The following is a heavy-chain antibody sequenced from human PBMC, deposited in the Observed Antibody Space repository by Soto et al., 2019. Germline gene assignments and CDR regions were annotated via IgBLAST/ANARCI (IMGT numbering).Heavy chain of an antibody. V-gene: IGHV4-30-4*01. CDR3: ARGNRYYDILTGPNRGPYYGMDV. Sequence: SETLSLTCTVSGGSISSGDYYWSWIRQPPGKGLEWIGYIYYSGSTNYNPSLKSRVTISVDTSKNQFSLKLSSVTAADTAVYYCARGNRYYDILTGPNRGPYYGMDVWGQGTTVTVSS. CDR1: GGSISSGDYY. CDR2: IYYSGST. J-gene: IGHJ6*02. D-gene: IGHD3-9*01.